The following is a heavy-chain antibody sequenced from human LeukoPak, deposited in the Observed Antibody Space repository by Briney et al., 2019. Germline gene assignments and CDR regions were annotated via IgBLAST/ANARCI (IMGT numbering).Heavy chain of an antibody. CDR1: GFTFSSYG. CDR3: AKDRLGATVYNWFDP. CDR2: ISGSGGST. V-gene: IGHV3-23*01. D-gene: IGHD1-26*01. Sequence: GGSLRLSCAASGFTFSSYGMSWVRQAPGKGLEWVSGISGSGGSTYYADSVKGRFTISRDNSKNTLYLQMNSLRAEDTAVYYCAKDRLGATVYNWFDPWGQGTLVTVSS. J-gene: IGHJ5*02.